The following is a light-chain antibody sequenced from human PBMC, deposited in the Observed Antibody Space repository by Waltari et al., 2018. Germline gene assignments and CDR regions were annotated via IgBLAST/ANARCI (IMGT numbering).Light chain of an antibody. CDR3: QQSFKIPLS. CDR2: AAI. Sequence: DIQVTQSQSFLSASVGDRVTFTCRASQNIDNFFNWYQQKPGSAPRLLVYAAINLENGVPSRFSASGSGTEFSLTISSLQPEDFATYYCQQSFKIPLSFGGGTKVEIK. J-gene: IGKJ4*01. V-gene: IGKV1-39*01. CDR1: QNIDNF.